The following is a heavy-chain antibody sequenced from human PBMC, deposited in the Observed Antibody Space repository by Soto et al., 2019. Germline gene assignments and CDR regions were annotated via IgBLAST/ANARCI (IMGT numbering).Heavy chain of an antibody. Sequence: VASEKNGCRISGPTLSEFSIHWVRQAPGKGLEWMGGFDPEGGQAIYAQKWHRRVTVTEESVTDTAYLELSVLKSDDTDVYYCAKPTPLPGAKITNINFDFWDQGTPVTVSS. CDR2: FDPEGGQA. CDR3: AKPTPLPGAKITNINFDF. D-gene: IGHD1-26*01. CDR1: GPTLSEFS. V-gene: IGHV1-24*01. J-gene: IGHJ4*02.